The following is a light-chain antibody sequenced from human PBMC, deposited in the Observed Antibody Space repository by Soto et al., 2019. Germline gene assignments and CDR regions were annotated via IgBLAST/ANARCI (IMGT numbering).Light chain of an antibody. CDR3: QQRRTWPWT. CDR2: DAS. Sequence: EIVLTQSPGTLSLSPGERATLSCRASSSVSTSVAWYQQKPGQAPRLLIYDASTKAAGIPARFSGSGSGTDFTLTISGLEPEDFAVYYCQQRRTWPWTFGQGTKVEIK. V-gene: IGKV3-11*01. J-gene: IGKJ1*01. CDR1: SSVSTS.